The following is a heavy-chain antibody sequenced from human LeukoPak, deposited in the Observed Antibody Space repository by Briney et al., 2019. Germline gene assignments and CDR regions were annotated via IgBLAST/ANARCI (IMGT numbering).Heavy chain of an antibody. J-gene: IGHJ6*03. Sequence: GGSLRLSCAGSGFTYSRYNMNWFRQAPGKGLERVSSISSRSSYMFYADSVKGRFTIPRDNAKNSLYLQMNSLGAEDTAVYYCARDAQWLVPEGYYYYMDVRGKGTTVTVS. V-gene: IGHV3-21*01. CDR2: ISSRSSYM. D-gene: IGHD6-19*01. CDR1: GFTYSRYN. CDR3: ARDAQWLVPEGYYYYMDV.